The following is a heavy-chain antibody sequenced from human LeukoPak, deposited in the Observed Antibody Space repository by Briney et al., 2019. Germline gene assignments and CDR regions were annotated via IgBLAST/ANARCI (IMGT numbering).Heavy chain of an antibody. CDR2: ISGSGGST. V-gene: IGHV3-23*01. Sequence: GGSLRLSCAASGFTFSSYAMSWVRQAPGKGLEWVSAISGSGGSTYYADSVKGRFTISRDNSKNTLYLQMTSLRVEDTAVYYCARDPNGDYIGAFEIWGQGAMVTVSS. J-gene: IGHJ3*02. CDR3: ARDPNGDYIGAFEI. D-gene: IGHD4-17*01. CDR1: GFTFSSYA.